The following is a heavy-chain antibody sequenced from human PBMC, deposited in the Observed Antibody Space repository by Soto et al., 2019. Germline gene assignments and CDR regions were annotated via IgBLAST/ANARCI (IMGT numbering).Heavy chain of an antibody. V-gene: IGHV3-23*01. J-gene: IGHJ4*02. Sequence: PGGSLRLSCAASGFTFSSYGMSWFRQPPGKGLEWVAAISGSAADTYYADSVKGRFAISRDNSKNTVYLQMNSLRAEDTAVYYCAKDSASFGRFDYWGQGTLVTVSS. CDR2: ISGSAADT. CDR3: AKDSASFGRFDY. D-gene: IGHD2-15*01. CDR1: GFTFSSYG.